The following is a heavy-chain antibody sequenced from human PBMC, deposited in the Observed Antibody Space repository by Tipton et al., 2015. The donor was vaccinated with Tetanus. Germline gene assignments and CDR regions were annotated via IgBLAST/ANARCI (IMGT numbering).Heavy chain of an antibody. D-gene: IGHD1-26*01. Sequence: SLRLSCAASGFTFRSSWMSWVRQAPGKGLEWVANINPGGSEGYYVDSVKGRFTISRDNTKNSLFLQMNSLKVEDTAIYYCAKTGRDYDYWGQGTLVIVSS. CDR3: AKTGRDYDY. V-gene: IGHV3-7*01. J-gene: IGHJ4*02. CDR2: INPGGSEG. CDR1: GFTFRSSW.